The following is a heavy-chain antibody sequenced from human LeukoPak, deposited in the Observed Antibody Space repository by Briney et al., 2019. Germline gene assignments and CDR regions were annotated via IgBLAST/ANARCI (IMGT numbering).Heavy chain of an antibody. Sequence: GGSLRLSCAASGFIFSSYAMSWVRQAPGKGLEWVSGISGSGDNTYYADSVKGRFTISRDNAKNTLYLQMNSLRAEDTAIYYCYVEVSSTRLEPSGQGEPFSVSS. CDR2: ISGSGDNT. D-gene: IGHD5-24*01. J-gene: IGHJ5*02. CDR3: YVEVSSTRLEP. CDR1: GFIFSSYA. V-gene: IGHV3-23*01.